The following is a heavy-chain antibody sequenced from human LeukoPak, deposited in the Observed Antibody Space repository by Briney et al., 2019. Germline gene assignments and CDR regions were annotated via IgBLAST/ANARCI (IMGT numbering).Heavy chain of an antibody. Sequence: ASVKVSCKASGYTFSSYGISWVRHAPGQGLEWMGCINAYNGNTNYAQKLQGRVTMTTDTSTSTAYMELRSLRSDDTAVYYCARVVGKLAHYYYYYYMDVWGKGTTVTVS. V-gene: IGHV1-18*01. CDR2: INAYNGNT. CDR3: ARVVGKLAHYYYYYYMDV. D-gene: IGHD1-1*01. CDR1: GYTFSSYG. J-gene: IGHJ6*03.